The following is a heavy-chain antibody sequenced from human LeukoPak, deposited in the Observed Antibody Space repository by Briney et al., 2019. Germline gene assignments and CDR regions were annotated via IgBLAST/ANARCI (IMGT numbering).Heavy chain of an antibody. J-gene: IGHJ4*02. D-gene: IGHD4-11*01. V-gene: IGHV4-30-2*01. CDR1: GGSISSGGYY. Sequence: PSETLSLTCTVSGGSISSGGYYWSWIRQPPGKGLEWIGYIYHSGSTYYNPSLKSRVTISVDRSKNQFSLKLSSVTAADTTVYYCARVEGHYSFNGDYWGQGTLVTVSS. CDR2: IYHSGST. CDR3: ARVEGHYSFNGDY.